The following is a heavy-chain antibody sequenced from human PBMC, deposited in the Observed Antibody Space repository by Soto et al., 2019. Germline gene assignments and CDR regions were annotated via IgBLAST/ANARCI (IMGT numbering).Heavy chain of an antibody. Sequence: SETLSLTCAVYGGSFSGYYWSWIRQPPGKGLEWIGEINHSGSTNYNPSLKSRVTISGDTSKNQFSLKLSSVTAADTAVYYCARHFSVDYFDYWGQGALVTVSS. J-gene: IGHJ4*02. V-gene: IGHV4-34*01. CDR2: INHSGST. CDR3: ARHFSVDYFDY. CDR1: GGSFSGYY.